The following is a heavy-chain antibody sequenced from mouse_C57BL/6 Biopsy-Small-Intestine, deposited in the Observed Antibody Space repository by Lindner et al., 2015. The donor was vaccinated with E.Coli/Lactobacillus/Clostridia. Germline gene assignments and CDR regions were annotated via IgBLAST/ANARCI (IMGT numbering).Heavy chain of an antibody. CDR2: INPDNGAT. CDR3: GRAGGTSYEWYFDV. D-gene: IGHD5-5*01. J-gene: IGHJ1*03. V-gene: IGHV1-19*01. Sequence: VQLQESGPVLVKPGASVKMSCKASGYTFTDYYMNWVKQSHGKSLEWIGVINPDNGATGDNQKFKDKATLTVDKSSSTAYMELNSLTSEDSAVYYCGRAGGTSYEWYFDVWGTGTTVTVSS. CDR1: GYTFTDYY.